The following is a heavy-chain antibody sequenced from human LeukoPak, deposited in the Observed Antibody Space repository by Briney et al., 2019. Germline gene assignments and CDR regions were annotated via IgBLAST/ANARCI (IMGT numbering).Heavy chain of an antibody. J-gene: IGHJ6*03. D-gene: IGHD5-18*01. V-gene: IGHV1-69*13. CDR2: IIPIFGTT. CDR3: ARDRGYSYAKKSSEYYYVDV. Sequence: SVKVSCKASRGTFSNYAITWVRQAPGQGLEWVGGIIPIFGTTTYAQKLQGRVRITADESTSTAYMELSSLRSEDTAVYYCARDRGYSYAKKSSEYYYVDVWGKGTTVTMSS. CDR1: RGTFSNYA.